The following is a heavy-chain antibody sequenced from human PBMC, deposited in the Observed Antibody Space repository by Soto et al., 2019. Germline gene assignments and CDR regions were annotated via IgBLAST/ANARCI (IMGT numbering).Heavy chain of an antibody. CDR1: GYSISSSNW. V-gene: IGHV4-28*01. CDR3: ARREIQRPIDY. CDR2: IYYSGTT. J-gene: IGHJ4*02. Sequence: SETLSLTCAVSGYSISSSNWWRWSRQPPGKGLEWIGYIYYSGTTYYNPSLKSRVTMSVDTSKNQFSLKLTSVTAVDTAVYYCARREIQRPIDYWGQGTPVTVSS. D-gene: IGHD1-26*01.